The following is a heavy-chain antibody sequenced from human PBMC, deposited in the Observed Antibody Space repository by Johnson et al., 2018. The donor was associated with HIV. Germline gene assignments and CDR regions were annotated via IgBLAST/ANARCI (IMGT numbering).Heavy chain of an antibody. V-gene: IGHV3-30*07. J-gene: IGHJ3*02. CDR2: ISYDGSNK. Sequence: WVSVISYDGSNKYYADSVKGRFTISRDNSKSMLYLQMNSLKTEDTAVYYCTTAASSSWYGEDAFDIWGQGTMVTVSS. D-gene: IGHD6-13*01. CDR3: TTAASSSWYGEDAFDI.